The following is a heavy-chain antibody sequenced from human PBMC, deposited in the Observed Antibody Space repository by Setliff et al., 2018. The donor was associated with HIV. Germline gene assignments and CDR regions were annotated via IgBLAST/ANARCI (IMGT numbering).Heavy chain of an antibody. CDR2: IYSGGDA. J-gene: IGHJ4*02. V-gene: IGHV3-66*02. D-gene: IGHD6-13*01. CDR3: VKDSNTWAYDY. CDR1: GLSISSNY. Sequence: GGSLRLSCAASGLSISSNYMSWVRQAPGKGLEWVSIIYSGGDAYYSDSLKGRFTISRDNSRNTLYLQMSSLRADDTAVYYCVKDSNTWAYDYWGQGTLVTVSS.